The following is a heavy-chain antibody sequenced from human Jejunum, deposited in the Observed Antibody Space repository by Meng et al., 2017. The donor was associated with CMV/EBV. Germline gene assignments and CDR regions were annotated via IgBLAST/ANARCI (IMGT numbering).Heavy chain of an antibody. CDR3: ARVDYGDSFDH. V-gene: IGHV1-46*01. CDR1: GYTFTNYY. CDR2: INPSRGGT. Sequence: QVQLVQSGAEVKKPGASVKVSCKASGYTFTNYYMHWVRQVPGRGLEWMGIINPSRGGTTYARQFHGRVILTSDTSTSTFYMELDSLTSEDTAVYYCARVDYGDSFDHWGQGTLVTVSS. J-gene: IGHJ4*02. D-gene: IGHD4-17*01.